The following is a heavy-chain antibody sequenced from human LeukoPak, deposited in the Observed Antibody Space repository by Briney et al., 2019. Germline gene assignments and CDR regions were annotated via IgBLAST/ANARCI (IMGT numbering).Heavy chain of an antibody. Sequence: GGSLGLSCAASGFTFSSYEMNWVRQAPGKGLEWVSYISSSGSTIYYADSVKGRFTISRDNAKNSLYLQMNSLRAEDTAVYYCARENYDSSGSFDYWGQGTLVTVSS. CDR3: ARENYDSSGSFDY. D-gene: IGHD3-22*01. J-gene: IGHJ4*02. V-gene: IGHV3-48*03. CDR1: GFTFSSYE. CDR2: ISSSGSTI.